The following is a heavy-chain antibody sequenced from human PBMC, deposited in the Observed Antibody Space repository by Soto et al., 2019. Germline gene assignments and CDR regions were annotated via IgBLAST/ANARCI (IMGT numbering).Heavy chain of an antibody. CDR3: SSAVDY. D-gene: IGHD6-25*01. CDR2: IKLDASEK. J-gene: IGHJ4*02. Sequence: PGGSLRLSCAASGFTFSFYWMSWVRQAPGKGLEWLGTIKLDASEKKYVDSVKGRFTMSRDNAKNSLYLQMDSLRAEDTAVYYCSSAVDYWGQGTLVTVSS. CDR1: GFTFSFYW. V-gene: IGHV3-7*01.